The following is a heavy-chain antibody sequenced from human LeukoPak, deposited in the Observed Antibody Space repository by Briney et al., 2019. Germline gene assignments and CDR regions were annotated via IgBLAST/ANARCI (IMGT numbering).Heavy chain of an antibody. CDR3: ATTKDVLLWFGELSAGGFDY. J-gene: IGHJ4*02. Sequence: PGRSLRLSCAASGFTFSSYGMHWVRQAPGKGLEWVSVIYSGGSTYYADSVKGRFTISRDNSKNTLYLQMNSLRAEDTAVYYCATTKDVLLWFGELSAGGFDYWGQGTVVTVSS. CDR2: IYSGGST. CDR1: GFTFSSYG. V-gene: IGHV3-66*01. D-gene: IGHD3-10*01.